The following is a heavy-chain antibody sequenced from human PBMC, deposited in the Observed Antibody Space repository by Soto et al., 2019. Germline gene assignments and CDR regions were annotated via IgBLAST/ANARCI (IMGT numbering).Heavy chain of an antibody. J-gene: IGHJ3*02. D-gene: IGHD4-17*01. CDR3: ARDDYIDYTEDGFET. V-gene: IGHV1-69*08. Sequence: QVQLVQSGAEVKTPGSSVKVSCKASGGTFSSDTVSWVRQAPGQGLEWMGRIIPMFDMSEYADKFQGRATTTADESATTVYMELSSLTSDDTAMYFCARDDYIDYTEDGFETWGQGTVVTVSS. CDR2: IIPMFDMS. CDR1: GGTFSSDT.